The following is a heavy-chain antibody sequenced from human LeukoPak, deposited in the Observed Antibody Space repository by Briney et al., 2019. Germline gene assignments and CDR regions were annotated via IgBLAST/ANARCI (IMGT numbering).Heavy chain of an antibody. Sequence: GGSLRLSCAASGFTFSTYWMHWVRQAPGKGLVWVSRVSGDGTTRNYADSVKGRFSISRGNAKNTLFLQVSSLTDEDTAVYYFARGGGGVVRNGLDVWGLGTTVTVSS. J-gene: IGHJ6*02. V-gene: IGHV3-74*01. D-gene: IGHD2-15*01. CDR2: VSGDGTTR. CDR1: GFTFSTYW. CDR3: ARGGGGVVRNGLDV.